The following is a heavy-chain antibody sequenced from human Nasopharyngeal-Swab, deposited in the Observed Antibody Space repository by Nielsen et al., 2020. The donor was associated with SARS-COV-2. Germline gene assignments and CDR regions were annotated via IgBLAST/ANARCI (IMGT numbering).Heavy chain of an antibody. CDR2: IRSKAYGGTT. Sequence: WIRQPPGKGLEWVGFIRSKAYGGTTEYAASVKGRFIISRDDSKRIAYLRMNSLKTEDTGVYYCSLGYCSGGSCYSPSPRYWGQGTLVTVSS. D-gene: IGHD2-15*01. V-gene: IGHV3-49*02. J-gene: IGHJ4*02. CDR3: SLGYCSGGSCYSPSPRY.